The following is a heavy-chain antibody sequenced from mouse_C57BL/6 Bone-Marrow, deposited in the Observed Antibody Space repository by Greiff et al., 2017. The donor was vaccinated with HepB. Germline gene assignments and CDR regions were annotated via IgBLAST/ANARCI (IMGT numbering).Heavy chain of an antibody. CDR2: IDPSNGGT. CDR3: ARLDGRRHYAIDY. CDR1: GYTFTSYW. V-gene: IGHV1-53*01. Sequence: VQLQQPGTELVKPGASVKLSCKASGYTFTSYWMHWVKQRPGQGLEWIGNIDPSNGGTNYNEKFKGKATLTVDKSSSTAYMQLSSLTSEDSAVFYCARLDGRRHYAIDYWGQGTSVTVSS. J-gene: IGHJ4*01. D-gene: IGHD1-1*02.